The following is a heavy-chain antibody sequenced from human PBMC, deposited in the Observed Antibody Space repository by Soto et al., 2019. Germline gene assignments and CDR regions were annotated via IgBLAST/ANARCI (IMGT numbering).Heavy chain of an antibody. V-gene: IGHV1-46*03. Sequence: ASVKVSCKVSGYTSPNYDIEWVRQATGQGLEWLGRINPNGGNTSYAQKFQGRVTMTRDTSTSTVYMELSSLRSEDTAVYYCARDRHSNSYYFDYWGQGTLVTVSS. D-gene: IGHD4-4*01. CDR3: ARDRHSNSYYFDY. J-gene: IGHJ4*02. CDR2: INPNGGNT. CDR1: GYTSPNYD.